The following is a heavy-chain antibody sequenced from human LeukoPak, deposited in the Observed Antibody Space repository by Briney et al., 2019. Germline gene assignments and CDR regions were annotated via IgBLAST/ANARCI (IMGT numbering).Heavy chain of an antibody. J-gene: IGHJ4*02. CDR3: ARGHGAYTVLGF. CDR1: GGSISSGSYY. D-gene: IGHD4-17*01. Sequence: SETLSLTCTVSGGSISSGSYYWTWIRQPAGKGLEWIGRISTSGSTYYNPSLKSRVTIFLDTSKNQFSLNMDSVAAADTAAYYCARGHGAYTVLGFWGKGPLVTVSP. V-gene: IGHV4-61*02. CDR2: ISTSGST.